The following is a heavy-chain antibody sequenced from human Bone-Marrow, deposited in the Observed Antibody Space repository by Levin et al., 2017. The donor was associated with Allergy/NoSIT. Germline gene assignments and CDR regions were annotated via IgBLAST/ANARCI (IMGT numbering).Heavy chain of an antibody. CDR2: IYYSGST. Sequence: ESLKISCTVSGGSISNYYWSWIRQPPGKGLEWIGYIYYSGSTNYNPSLKSRVTISVDTSKNQFSLKLSSVTAADTAVYYCARGRRGFSYGYVLDYWGQGTLVTVSS. CDR3: ARGRRGFSYGYVLDY. J-gene: IGHJ4*02. CDR1: GGSISNYY. V-gene: IGHV4-59*01. D-gene: IGHD5-18*01.